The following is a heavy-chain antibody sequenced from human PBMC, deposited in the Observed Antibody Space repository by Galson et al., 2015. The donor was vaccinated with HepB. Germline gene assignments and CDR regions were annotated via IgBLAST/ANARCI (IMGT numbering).Heavy chain of an antibody. D-gene: IGHD1-7*01. V-gene: IGHV4-34*01. CDR3: ARLPPGITGTTDAGP. CDR1: GGSFSGYY. J-gene: IGHJ5*02. Sequence: SETLSLTCAVYGGSFSGYYWSWIRQPPGKGLEWIGEINHSGSTNYNPSLKSRVTISVDTSKNQSSLKLSSVTAADTAVYYCARLPPGITGTTDAGPWGQGTLVTVSS. CDR2: INHSGST.